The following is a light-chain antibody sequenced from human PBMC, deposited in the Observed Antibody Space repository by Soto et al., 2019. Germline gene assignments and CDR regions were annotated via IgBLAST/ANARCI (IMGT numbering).Light chain of an antibody. CDR3: QQYNNWPLT. Sequence: EIVMTQSPATLSVSPGERATLSCRASQSVNSNLAWYQQKPGQAPRLLIYGASTRATGIPARFSGSGSGTEFTVTISSLQSEDFALYSCQQYNNWPLTFGGGTKVEIK. CDR2: GAS. J-gene: IGKJ4*01. V-gene: IGKV3-15*01. CDR1: QSVNSN.